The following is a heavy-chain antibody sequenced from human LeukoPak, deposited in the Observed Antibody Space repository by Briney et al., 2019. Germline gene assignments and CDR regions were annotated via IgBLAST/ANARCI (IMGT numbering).Heavy chain of an antibody. CDR2: ISWNSGSI. V-gene: IGHV3-9*01. D-gene: IGHD3-22*01. CDR3: AKASGYYPSNWFDP. Sequence: GRSLRLSCAASGFTFDDYAMHRVRQAPGKGLEWVSGISWNSGSIDYADSVKGRFTISRDNAKNSLYLQMNSLRAEDTALYYCAKASGYYPSNWFDPWGQGTLVTVSS. J-gene: IGHJ5*02. CDR1: GFTFDDYA.